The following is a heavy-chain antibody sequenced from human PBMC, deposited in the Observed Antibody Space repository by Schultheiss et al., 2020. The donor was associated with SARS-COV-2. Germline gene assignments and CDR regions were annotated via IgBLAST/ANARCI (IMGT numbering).Heavy chain of an antibody. V-gene: IGHV2-5*02. CDR1: GFSLSTSGVG. CDR2: IYWDDDK. D-gene: IGHD6-13*01. J-gene: IGHJ4*02. CDR3: AHRRWESSSWYFDY. Sequence: SGPTLVKPTQTLTLTCTFSGFSLSTSGVGVGWIRHPTGKALEWLALIYWDDDKRYSPSLKSRLTITKDTSKNQVVLTMTNMDPVDTATYYCAHRRWESSSWYFDYWGQGTLVTVSS.